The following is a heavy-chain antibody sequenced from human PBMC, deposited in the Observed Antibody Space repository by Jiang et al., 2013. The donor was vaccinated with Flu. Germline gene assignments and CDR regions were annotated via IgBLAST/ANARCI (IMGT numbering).Heavy chain of an antibody. Sequence: VQLLESGGGLVQPGGSLTLSCAASGFTVSSNSMTWVRQAPGKGLEWVSLIYSAGSTYNADSVKGRFTISRHDSENTLYLQMSSLRTDDTAVYFCARALSGRATYALDIWGQGTLVTGLF. D-gene: IGHD4/OR15-4a*01. V-gene: IGHV3-53*04. J-gene: IGHJ3*02. CDR1: GFTVSSNS. CDR2: IYSAGST. CDR3: ARALSGRATYALDI.